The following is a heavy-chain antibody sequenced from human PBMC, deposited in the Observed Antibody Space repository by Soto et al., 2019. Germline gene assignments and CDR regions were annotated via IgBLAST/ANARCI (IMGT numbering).Heavy chain of an antibody. CDR1: GFSFSTYA. V-gene: IGHV3-30*04. CDR3: ARALTGAVAVTDH. D-gene: IGHD6-19*01. J-gene: IGHJ4*02. Sequence: QVQLVESGGGVVQSGRSLRLSCEASGFSFSTYAMHWVRQAPGRGLEWVALISYDGKNKYYADSDQGRFTISRDNSKKPVYLEMNSLKIDDTAVYYCARALTGAVAVTDHWGKGTLVTVSS. CDR2: ISYDGKNK.